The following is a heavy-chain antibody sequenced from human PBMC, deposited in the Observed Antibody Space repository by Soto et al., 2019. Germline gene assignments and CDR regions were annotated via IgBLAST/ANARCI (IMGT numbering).Heavy chain of an antibody. D-gene: IGHD3-22*01. CDR3: ARIYYDSVFDY. CDR2: IYYSGST. V-gene: IGHV4-39*01. J-gene: IGHJ4*02. CDR1: GGSISSSSYY. Sequence: PSETRSLTCTVSGGSISSSSYYWGWIRQPPGKGLEWIGSIYYSGSTYYNPSLKSRVTISVDTSKNQFSLKLSSVTAADTAVYYCARIYYDSVFDYWGQGTLVTVS.